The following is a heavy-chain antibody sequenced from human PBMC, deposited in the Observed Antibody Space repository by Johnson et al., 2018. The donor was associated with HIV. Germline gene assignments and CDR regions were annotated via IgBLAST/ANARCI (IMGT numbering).Heavy chain of an antibody. CDR2: IWYYGSNK. D-gene: IGHD4-23*01. J-gene: IGHJ3*02. CDR3: ATPQEGYSAFDI. Sequence: VQLVESGGGVVQPGRSLRLSCAASGFTFNSYGMHWVRQAPGKGLEWVAVIWYYGSNKYYADSVKGRFTISRDNSKNTLYLQMNSLRAEDTAVYYCATPQEGYSAFDIWGQGTMVTVSS. CDR1: GFTFNSYG. V-gene: IGHV3-33*01.